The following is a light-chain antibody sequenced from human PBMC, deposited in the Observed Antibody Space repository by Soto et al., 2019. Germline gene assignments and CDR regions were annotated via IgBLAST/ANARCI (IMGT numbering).Light chain of an antibody. J-gene: IGKJ2*01. CDR2: AAS. CDR3: QHYGSSPQNT. V-gene: IGKV3-20*01. Sequence: EIVLTQSPGTLSLSPGERATLSCRASQSVSNNYLAWYQQKPGLAPRLVIYAASSRATGIPDRFSGSGSGTDFSLTISRLEPEDFAVYYCQHYGSSPQNTFGQGTKLEIK. CDR1: QSVSNNY.